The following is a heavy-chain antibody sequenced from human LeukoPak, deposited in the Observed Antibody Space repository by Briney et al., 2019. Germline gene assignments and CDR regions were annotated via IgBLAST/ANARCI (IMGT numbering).Heavy chain of an antibody. CDR1: GGSFSGYY. V-gene: IGHV4-34*01. CDR2: INHSGST. D-gene: IGHD2-2*01. CDR3: ARAVRGFKPGDIVVVPAAPGPYYYYYMDV. J-gene: IGHJ6*03. Sequence: SETLSLTCAVYGGSFSGYYWSWIRQPPGKGLEWIGEINHSGSTNYNPSLKSRVTISVDTSKNQFSLKLSSVTAADTAVYYCARAVRGFKPGDIVVVPAAPGPYYYYYMDVWGKGTTVTVSS.